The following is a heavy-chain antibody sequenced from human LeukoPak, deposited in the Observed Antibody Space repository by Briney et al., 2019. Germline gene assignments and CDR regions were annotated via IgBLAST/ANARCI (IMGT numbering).Heavy chain of an antibody. D-gene: IGHD3-3*01. CDR3: AISPVLRFLEWLPSFDY. Sequence: PSETLSLTCAVYGGSFSGYYWSWIRQPPGKGLEWIGEINHSGSTNYNPSLKSRVTISVDTSKNQFSLKLSSVTAADTAVFYCAISPVLRFLEWLPSFDYWGQGTLVTVSS. V-gene: IGHV4-34*01. CDR1: GGSFSGYY. J-gene: IGHJ4*02. CDR2: INHSGST.